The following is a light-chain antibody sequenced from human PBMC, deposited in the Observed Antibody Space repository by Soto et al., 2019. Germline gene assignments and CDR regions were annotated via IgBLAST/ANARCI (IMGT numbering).Light chain of an antibody. J-gene: IGLJ1*01. CDR3: SSYTTSSTYV. CDR2: DVA. Sequence: SVLAQPSSLSGSPGQPITISCTGTSTDVGRYNYVSWYQQHPGKAPKLMIYDVANRPSGVSNRFSGSKSGITASLTISGLQAEDEADYYCSSYTTSSTYVFGTGTKVTV. CDR1: STDVGRYNY. V-gene: IGLV2-14*01.